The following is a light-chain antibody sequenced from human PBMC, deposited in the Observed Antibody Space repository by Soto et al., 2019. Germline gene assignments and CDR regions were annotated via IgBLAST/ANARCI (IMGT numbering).Light chain of an antibody. CDR3: QQYGGSPQT. CDR2: GAS. V-gene: IGKV3-20*01. Sequence: EIVLTPSPGTLALSPGEGATLSCRASQSVSKYLAWNQQKPGQAPTLLIYGASSRATGIPDRFSGSGSGTDFTLTISRLEPEDFAVYYCQQYGGSPQTFGQGTKVEIK. CDR1: QSVSKY. J-gene: IGKJ1*01.